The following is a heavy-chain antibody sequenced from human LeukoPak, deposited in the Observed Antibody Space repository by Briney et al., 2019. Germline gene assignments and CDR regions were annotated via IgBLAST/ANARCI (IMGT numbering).Heavy chain of an antibody. CDR2: ISFYNGNT. Sequence: ASVKVSCKASGYSVTTYGIAWVRQASGRGLEWMGWISFYNGNTKYAQKYQGRVTMTTDTSTSTAYMESRSLRSDDTAVYYCARGVSARWVDYWGQGTLVTVSS. V-gene: IGHV1-18*01. D-gene: IGHD4/OR15-4a*01. CDR1: GYSVTTYG. J-gene: IGHJ4*02. CDR3: ARGVSARWVDY.